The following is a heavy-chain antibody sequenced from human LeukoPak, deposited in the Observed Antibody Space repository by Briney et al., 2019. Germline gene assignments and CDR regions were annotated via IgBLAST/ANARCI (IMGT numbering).Heavy chain of an antibody. CDR2: ISSSGSTT. V-gene: IGHV3-48*03. Sequence: GGSLRLSCAASGFTFSSYEMNWVRQAPGKGLEWVSYISSSGSTTYYADSVKGRFTISRDNAKNSLYLQMNSLRAEDTAVYYCARGITMVRSWGQGTLVTVSS. CDR1: GFTFSSYE. J-gene: IGHJ5*02. D-gene: IGHD3-10*01. CDR3: ARGITMVRS.